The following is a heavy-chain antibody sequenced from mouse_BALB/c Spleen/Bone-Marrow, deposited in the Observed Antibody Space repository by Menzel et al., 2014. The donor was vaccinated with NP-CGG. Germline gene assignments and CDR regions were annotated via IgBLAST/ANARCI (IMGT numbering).Heavy chain of an antibody. V-gene: IGHV5-15*02. Sequence: EVQRVESGGGLVQPGGSRKLSCAASGFTFSDYGMAWVRQAPGKGPERVAFISNLAYSIYYADTVTGRFTISRENAKNTLYLEMSSLRSEDTAMYYCARDQVYYYGSSYGYFDVWGAGTTVTVSS. CDR2: ISNLAYSI. CDR3: ARDQVYYYGSSYGYFDV. D-gene: IGHD1-1*01. CDR1: GFTFSDYG. J-gene: IGHJ1*01.